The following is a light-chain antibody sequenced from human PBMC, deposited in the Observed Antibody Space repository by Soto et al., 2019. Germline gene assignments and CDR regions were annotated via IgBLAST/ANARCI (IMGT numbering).Light chain of an antibody. CDR3: QQYGLT. Sequence: EKVLSHSPGTLSLYQGERATLSCRASQSVSSSYLAWYQQKPGQAPRLLIYGASSRATGIPDRFSGSGSGTDFTLTISRLEPEDFAVYYCQQYGLTFCGVTNVDIK. CDR2: GAS. J-gene: IGKJ4*01. V-gene: IGKV3-20*01. CDR1: QSVSSSY.